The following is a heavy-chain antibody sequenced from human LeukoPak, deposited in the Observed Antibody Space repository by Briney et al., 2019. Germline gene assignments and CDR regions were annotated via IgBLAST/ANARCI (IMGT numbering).Heavy chain of an antibody. Sequence: SETLSLTCAVYGGSFSGYYWSWIGQPPGKGLEWIWEINHSGSTNYNPSLKSRVTISVDTSKNQFSLKLSSVTAADTAVYYCARRAPIGYCSGGSCYRLDYWGQGTLVTVSS. V-gene: IGHV4-34*01. CDR3: ARRAPIGYCSGGSCYRLDY. D-gene: IGHD2-15*01. CDR1: GGSFSGYY. J-gene: IGHJ4*02. CDR2: INHSGST.